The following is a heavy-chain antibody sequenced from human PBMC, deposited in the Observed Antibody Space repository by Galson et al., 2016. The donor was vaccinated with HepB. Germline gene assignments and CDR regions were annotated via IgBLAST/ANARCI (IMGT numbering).Heavy chain of an antibody. Sequence: SLRLSCAASGFTFSSYWMHWVRQAPGKGLVWVSRINSDGSSTSYADSVKGRFTISRDNAKNTLYLQMNSLRAEDTAVYYCARPDYGDPPFDYWGQGTLATVSS. V-gene: IGHV3-74*01. CDR2: INSDGSST. D-gene: IGHD4-17*01. CDR1: GFTFSSYW. J-gene: IGHJ4*02. CDR3: ARPDYGDPPFDY.